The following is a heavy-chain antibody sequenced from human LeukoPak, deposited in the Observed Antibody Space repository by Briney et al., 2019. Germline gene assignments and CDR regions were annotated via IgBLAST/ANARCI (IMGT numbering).Heavy chain of an antibody. CDR2: INSDGSSK. J-gene: IGHJ6*02. Sequence: GGSLRLSCAASEVTIRNYWMHWVRQAPGKGLVWVSRINSDGSSKDYVDSVKGRFTISRDNAKNTLCLQMNSLRAEDTALYYCARASASGWPYYYGMDVWGQGTTVTVFS. CDR1: EVTIRNYW. V-gene: IGHV3-74*01. D-gene: IGHD6-19*01. CDR3: ARASASGWPYYYGMDV.